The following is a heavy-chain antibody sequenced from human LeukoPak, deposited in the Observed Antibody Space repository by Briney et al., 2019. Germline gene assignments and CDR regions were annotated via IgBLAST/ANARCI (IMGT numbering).Heavy chain of an antibody. CDR3: ARDRDIVVVPAASEDYYYYGMDV. V-gene: IGHV4-59*12. CDR1: GGSISSYY. Sequence: SETLSLTCTVSGGSISSYYWSWIRQPPWKGLEWIGYIYYSGSTNYNPSLKSRVTISVDKSKNQFSLKLSSVTAADTAVYYCARDRDIVVVPAASEDYYYYGMDVWGQGTTVTVSS. J-gene: IGHJ6*02. CDR2: IYYSGST. D-gene: IGHD2-2*01.